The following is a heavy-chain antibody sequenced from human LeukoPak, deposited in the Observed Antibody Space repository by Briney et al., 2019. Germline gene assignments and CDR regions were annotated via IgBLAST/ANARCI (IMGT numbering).Heavy chain of an antibody. D-gene: IGHD2-2*03. V-gene: IGHV1-69*06. CDR3: ARDGFGYYGMDV. Sequence: SVKVSCKASGGTFSSYAISWVRQAPGQGLEWMGRIIPIFGTANYAQKFQGRVTITADKSTSTAYMELSSLRSEDTAVYYCARDGFGYYGMDVWGKGTTVTVSS. CDR1: GGTFSSYA. CDR2: IIPIFGTA. J-gene: IGHJ6*04.